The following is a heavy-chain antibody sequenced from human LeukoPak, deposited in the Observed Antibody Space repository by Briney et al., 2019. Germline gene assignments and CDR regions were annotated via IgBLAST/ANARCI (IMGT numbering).Heavy chain of an antibody. CDR3: VRETGTGYHQTDAFDI. D-gene: IGHD2-8*02. V-gene: IGHV3-74*01. J-gene: IGHJ3*02. CDR2: INSDTSRP. CDR1: GFIFSDHW. Sequence: GGSLRLSCAASGFIFSDHWMHWVRQAPGKGLVWVSRINSDTSRPSYADSVKGRFTISRDNAKNTLYLQMNSLRAEDTALYYCVRETGTGYHQTDAFDIWGQGTMVTVSS.